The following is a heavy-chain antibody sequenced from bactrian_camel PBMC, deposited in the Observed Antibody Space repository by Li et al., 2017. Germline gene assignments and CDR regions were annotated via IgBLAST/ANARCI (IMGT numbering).Heavy chain of an antibody. CDR2: IDFDGRT. Sequence: HVQLVESGGGLVQPGGSLRLSCATSLNPDSRYCLGWIRQVPGKEREGVANIDFDGRTGYAESVKGRFTISRDNAKNTLYLQMNSLKTEDSAVYYCATLGVRAWLHIRYGLEYEDNYWGQGTQVTVS. CDR1: LNPDSRYC. J-gene: IGHJ4*01. V-gene: IGHV3S53*01. CDR3: ATLGVRAWLHIRYGLEYEDNY. D-gene: IGHD1*01.